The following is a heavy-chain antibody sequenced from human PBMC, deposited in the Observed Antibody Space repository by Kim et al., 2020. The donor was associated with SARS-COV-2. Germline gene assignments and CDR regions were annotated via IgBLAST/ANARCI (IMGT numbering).Heavy chain of an antibody. V-gene: IGHV3-43D*03. CDR2: ISWDGGST. J-gene: IGHJ6*02. Sequence: GGSLRLSCAASGFTFEDYAMHWVRQAPGKGLEWVSLISWDGGSTYYADSVKGRFTISRDNSKNSLYLQMNSLRAEDTALYYCAKDSAAAAGSPYYYYGMDVWGQGTTVTVSS. CDR1: GFTFEDYA. D-gene: IGHD6-13*01. CDR3: AKDSAAAAGSPYYYYGMDV.